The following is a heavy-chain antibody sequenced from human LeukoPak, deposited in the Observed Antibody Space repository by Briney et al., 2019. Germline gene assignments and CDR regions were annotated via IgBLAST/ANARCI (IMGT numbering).Heavy chain of an antibody. J-gene: IGHJ4*02. CDR2: IYYSGST. Sequence: SETLSLTCTVPGGSTSSYYWSWIRQPPGKGLEWIGYIYYSGSTNYNPSLKSRVTISVDTSKNQFSLKLSSVTAADTAVYYCARHSSSSDYFDYWGQGTLVTVSS. V-gene: IGHV4-59*08. CDR3: ARHSSSSDYFDY. CDR1: GGSTSSYY. D-gene: IGHD6-13*01.